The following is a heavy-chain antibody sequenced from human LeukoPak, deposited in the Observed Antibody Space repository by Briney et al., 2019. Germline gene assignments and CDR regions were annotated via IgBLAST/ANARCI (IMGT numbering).Heavy chain of an antibody. J-gene: IGHJ5*02. V-gene: IGHV1-2*02. Sequence: ASAKVSCKASGYTFTSYGISWVRQAPGQGLEWMGWINPNSGGTNYAQKFQGRVTMTRDTSISTAYMELSRLRSDDTAVYYCARGPYGDYFNWFDPWGQGTLVTVSS. CDR1: GYTFTSYG. CDR2: INPNSGGT. CDR3: ARGPYGDYFNWFDP. D-gene: IGHD4-17*01.